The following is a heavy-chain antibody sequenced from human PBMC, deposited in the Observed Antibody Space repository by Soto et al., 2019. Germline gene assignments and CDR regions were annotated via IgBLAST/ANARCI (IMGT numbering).Heavy chain of an antibody. V-gene: IGHV3-23*01. CDR2: ISGSGGST. D-gene: IGHD6-13*01. CDR3: AKLLFSYSRDPFDP. CDR1: GFSFNTFD. Sequence: EVQVLESGGDLVEPGGSLRLSCAASGFSFNTFDMSWVRQAPGKGLEWVSAISGSGGSTYYADSVKGRFTISRDNSKNTLYLQMNSLRAEDTAVYYCAKLLFSYSRDPFDPWGQGTLVTVSS. J-gene: IGHJ5*02.